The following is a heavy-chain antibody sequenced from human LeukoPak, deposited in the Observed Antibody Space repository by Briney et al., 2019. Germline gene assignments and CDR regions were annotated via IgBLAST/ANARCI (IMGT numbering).Heavy chain of an antibody. CDR2: ISSSSSTI. V-gene: IGHV3-48*01. D-gene: IGHD2-21*02. J-gene: IGHJ3*02. Sequence: PGGSLRLSCAASGFTFSSYSMNWVRQAPGKGLEWVSYISSSSSTIYYADSVKGRFTISRDNAKNSLYLQMNSLRAEDTAVYYCARDRTRPYCGGDCYSPGAFDIWGQGTMVTVSS. CDR3: ARDRTRPYCGGDCYSPGAFDI. CDR1: GFTFSSYS.